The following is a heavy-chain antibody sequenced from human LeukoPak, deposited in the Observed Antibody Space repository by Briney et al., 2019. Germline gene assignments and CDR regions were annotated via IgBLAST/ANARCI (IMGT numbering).Heavy chain of an antibody. D-gene: IGHD3-3*01. V-gene: IGHV3-23*01. Sequence: GGSLRLSCAASGLTFSSYAMSWVRQAPGKGLEWVSAISGSGGSTYYADSVKGRFTISRDNSKNTLYLQMNSLRAEDTAVYYCAKHGYDFWSGYYLDYWGQGTLVTVSS. J-gene: IGHJ4*02. CDR1: GLTFSSYA. CDR3: AKHGYDFWSGYYLDY. CDR2: ISGSGGST.